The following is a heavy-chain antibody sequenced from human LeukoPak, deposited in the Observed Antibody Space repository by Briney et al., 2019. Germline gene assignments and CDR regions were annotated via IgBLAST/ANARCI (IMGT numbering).Heavy chain of an antibody. CDR1: GFTFSSYW. CDR2: IKRDGTEK. V-gene: IGHV3-7*05. CDR3: ARARDYGSGKANAFDI. Sequence: PGGSLRLSCAASGFTFSSYWMSWVRQAPGKGLEWVANIKRDGTEKYYVDSVKGRFTISTDNAENSLFLQMNSLSAEDTAVYSCARARDYGSGKANAFDIWGQGTMVTVSS. J-gene: IGHJ3*02. D-gene: IGHD3-10*01.